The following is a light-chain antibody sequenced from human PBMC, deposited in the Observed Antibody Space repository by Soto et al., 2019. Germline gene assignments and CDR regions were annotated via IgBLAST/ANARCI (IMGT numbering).Light chain of an antibody. CDR1: QSISNS. CDR3: QQTDSTPLT. V-gene: IGKV1-39*01. J-gene: IGKJ4*01. CDR2: TIS. Sequence: DIPMTQSPSSLSASVGDRATITCRASQSISNSLNWYHQKPGKHPRILISTISSLKSSVPSRLTGSGSGTDFTLTISSLQPEDFAIYYCQQTDSTPLTFGGGTKVEV.